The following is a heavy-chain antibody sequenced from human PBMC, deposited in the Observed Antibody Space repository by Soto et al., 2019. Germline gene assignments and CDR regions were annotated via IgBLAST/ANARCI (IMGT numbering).Heavy chain of an antibody. J-gene: IGHJ6*02. CDR3: ARAYLGRLPRRADYYYAMDV. D-gene: IGHD1-26*01. CDR2: IGADGKT. CDR1: GFTFSSYD. Sequence: LSCAASGFTFSSYDMHWVRQATGKGLEWVSAIGADGKTYYAGSVKGRFTISRDNAQNSLFLQMNNLRVDDTAVYFCARAYLGRLPRRADYYYAMDVRGRGTTVTDSS. V-gene: IGHV3-13*01.